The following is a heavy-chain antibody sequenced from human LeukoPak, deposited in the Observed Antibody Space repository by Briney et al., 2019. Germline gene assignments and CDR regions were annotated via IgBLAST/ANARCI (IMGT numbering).Heavy chain of an antibody. CDR3: VRGGDYCSGGSCYSSLSDY. Sequence: GGSLRLSCAASGFTFSSYWMHWVRQAPEKGLVWVSRINTDGSSTRYADSVKGRFTISRDNAKNTLYLQMNSLRAEDTAVYYCVRGGDYCSGGSCYSSLSDYWGQGTLVTVSS. CDR1: GFTFSSYW. J-gene: IGHJ4*02. V-gene: IGHV3-74*01. D-gene: IGHD2-15*01. CDR2: INTDGSST.